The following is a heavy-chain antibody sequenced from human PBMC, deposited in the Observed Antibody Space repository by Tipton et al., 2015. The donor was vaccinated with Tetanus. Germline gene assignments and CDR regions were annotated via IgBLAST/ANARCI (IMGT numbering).Heavy chain of an antibody. J-gene: IGHJ6*02. CDR2: IYYSGST. CDR3: ARVSTPVVPAAIYYYGMDV. CDR1: GGSISSGDYY. Sequence: TLSLTCTVSGGSISSGDYYWSWIRQPPGKGLEWIGYIYYSGSTYYNPSLKSRVTISVDTSKNQFSLDLYSVTAADTAVYYCARVSTPVVPAAIYYYGMDVWGQGTTVTVSS. D-gene: IGHD2-2*02. V-gene: IGHV4-30-4*01.